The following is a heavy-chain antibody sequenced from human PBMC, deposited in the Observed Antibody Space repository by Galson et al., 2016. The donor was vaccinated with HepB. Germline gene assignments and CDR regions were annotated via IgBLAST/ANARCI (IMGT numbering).Heavy chain of an antibody. CDR2: AGGSGTWI. CDR1: GFNFNTYS. J-gene: IGHJ4*02. Sequence: SLRLSCAASGFNFNTYSMTWVRQSPGKGLEWVSTAGGSGTWIYYADSVKGRFTTSRDNSKSTLYLQLNNLRVEDTAVYYCAKDGGYCSGGSCYYRNQWGQGTLVIVSS. CDR3: AKDGGYCSGGSCYYRNQ. V-gene: IGHV3-23*01. D-gene: IGHD2-15*01.